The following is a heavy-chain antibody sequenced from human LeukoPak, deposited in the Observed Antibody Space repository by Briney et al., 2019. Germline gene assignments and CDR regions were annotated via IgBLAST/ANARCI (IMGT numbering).Heavy chain of an antibody. V-gene: IGHV4-34*01. CDR2: INHSGST. CDR1: GGSFSGYY. Sequence: SSETLSLTCAVYGGSFSGYYWSWIRQPPGKGLEWIGEINHSGSTNYNPSLKSRVTISVETSKNQFSLKLSSVTAADTAVYYCARLFYYYGSGSYPTRDYWGQGTLVTVSS. J-gene: IGHJ4*02. D-gene: IGHD3-10*01. CDR3: ARLFYYYGSGSYPTRDY.